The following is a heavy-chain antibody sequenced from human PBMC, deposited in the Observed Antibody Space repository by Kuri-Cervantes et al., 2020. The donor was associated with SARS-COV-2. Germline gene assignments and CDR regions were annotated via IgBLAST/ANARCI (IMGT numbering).Heavy chain of an antibody. D-gene: IGHD6-19*01. V-gene: IGHV4-59*12. Sequence: SGTLSLTCTVSGGSISSYYWSWIRQPPGKGLEWIGSIYYSGSTNYNPSLKSRVTISVDTSKNRFSLKLSPVTAADTAVYYCARGIRAPLYSSGWYSNWGQGTLVTVSS. J-gene: IGHJ4*02. CDR1: GGSISSYY. CDR3: ARGIRAPLYSSGWYSN. CDR2: IYYSGST.